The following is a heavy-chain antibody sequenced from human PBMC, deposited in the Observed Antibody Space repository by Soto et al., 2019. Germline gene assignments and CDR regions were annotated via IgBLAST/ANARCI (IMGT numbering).Heavy chain of an antibody. Sequence: QVQLVQSGGEVKKPGASVTVSCKTSGYTFTNYGISWVRQAPGQGLEFMGWITTYNGNTTYAQKFQDRVTMTRDTSTSTAYTELSSLRSDDTAMYYCATFLQLRRLTYWGQRTLVTVSS. CDR2: ITTYNGNT. J-gene: IGHJ4*02. D-gene: IGHD2-2*01. CDR3: ATFLQLRRLTY. V-gene: IGHV1-18*01. CDR1: GYTFTNYG.